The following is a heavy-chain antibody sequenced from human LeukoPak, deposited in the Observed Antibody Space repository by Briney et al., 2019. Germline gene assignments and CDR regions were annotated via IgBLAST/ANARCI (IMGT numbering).Heavy chain of an antibody. J-gene: IGHJ6*03. D-gene: IGHD5-12*01. CDR1: GFTFSSYE. Sequence: PGGSLRLSCAASGFTFSSYEMNWVRQAPGKGLEWVSYISSSGSTIYYADSVKGRFTISRDNAKNSLYLQMNSLRAEDTAVYYCARAYGGSYYYYYYYMDVWGKGTTVTVSS. V-gene: IGHV3-48*03. CDR3: ARAYGGSYYYYYYYMDV. CDR2: ISSSGSTI.